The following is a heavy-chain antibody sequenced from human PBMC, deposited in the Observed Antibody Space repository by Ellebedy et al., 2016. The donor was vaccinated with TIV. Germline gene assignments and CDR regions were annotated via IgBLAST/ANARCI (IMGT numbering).Heavy chain of an antibody. CDR2: IDPSDSYA. CDR3: ARPIDYYGSGIYSIDY. D-gene: IGHD3-10*01. CDR1: GYRFTSYW. Sequence: GESLKISFQVSGYRFTSYWITWVRQMPGKGLEWMGRIDPSDSYAYYSPSFQGHVTFSVDNSISTAYLQWGSLKASDTAIYYCARPIDYYGSGIYSIDYWGQGTLVTVSS. J-gene: IGHJ4*02. V-gene: IGHV5-10-1*01.